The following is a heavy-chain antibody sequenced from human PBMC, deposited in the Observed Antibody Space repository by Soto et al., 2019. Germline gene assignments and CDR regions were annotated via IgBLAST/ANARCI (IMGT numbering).Heavy chain of an antibody. J-gene: IGHJ3*02. CDR1: GFTFSYYW. CDR3: ARGDKGDFDM. CDR2: IHSDGSST. D-gene: IGHD4-17*01. V-gene: IGHV3-74*01. Sequence: EVQLVESGGGLVQPGGSLRLSCAASGFTFSYYWMHWVRQAPGQGLVWVSRIHSDGSSTTYADSVKGRFTISRDNAKNTLYLQMNSLRAEDTAGYYCARGDKGDFDMWGQGTMVSVSS.